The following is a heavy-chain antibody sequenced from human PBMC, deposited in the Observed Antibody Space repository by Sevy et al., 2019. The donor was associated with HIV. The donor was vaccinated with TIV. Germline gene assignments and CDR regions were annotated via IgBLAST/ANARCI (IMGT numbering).Heavy chain of an antibody. CDR2: ISGSGGST. V-gene: IGHV3-23*01. J-gene: IGHJ3*02. CDR1: GFTFSSYA. Sequence: GGSLRLSCAASGFTFSSYAMSWVRQAPGKGLEWVSAISGSGGSTYYADSVKGRFTISRDNSKNTLYLQMNSLRAEDTAVYYCAKEFDYGSGSYYSRYDASDIWGQGTMVTVSS. D-gene: IGHD3-10*01. CDR3: AKEFDYGSGSYYSRYDASDI.